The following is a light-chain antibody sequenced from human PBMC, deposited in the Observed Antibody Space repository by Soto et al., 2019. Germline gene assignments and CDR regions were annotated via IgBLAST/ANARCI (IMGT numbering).Light chain of an antibody. J-gene: IGKJ2*01. CDR3: QQYGSSPIYT. CDR2: GAS. V-gene: IGKV3-20*01. Sequence: EIVLTQSPGTLSLSPGERATLSCRASQSVSSSYLAWYQQKPGQAPRLLIYGASSRAAGIPDRFSGSGSGVAVTLTISRLEPEDFAVYYCQQYGSSPIYTFGQGTKLEIK. CDR1: QSVSSSY.